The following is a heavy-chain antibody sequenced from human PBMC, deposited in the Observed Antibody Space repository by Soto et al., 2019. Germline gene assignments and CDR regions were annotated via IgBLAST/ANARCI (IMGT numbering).Heavy chain of an antibody. CDR1: GFPFRDYA. D-gene: IGHD6-19*01. CDR2: ISGNGDSA. CDR3: GKERRGSGWSVCNF. V-gene: IGHV3-23*01. J-gene: IGHJ4*02. Sequence: VQLLESGGGLVQPGGSLRLSCAASGFPFRDYAMNWVRQAPGKGLEWVSDISGNGDSARYADSVKGRFTVSRDNSRDNLYLQMNSLRVDDTAVYDCGKERRGSGWSVCNFWGQGTMVTVSS.